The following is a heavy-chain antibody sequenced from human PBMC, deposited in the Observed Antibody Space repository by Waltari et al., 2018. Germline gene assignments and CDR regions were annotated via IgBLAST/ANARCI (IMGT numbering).Heavy chain of an antibody. CDR1: GGTFSSYT. J-gene: IGHJ6*02. D-gene: IGHD3-22*01. CDR2: FDPEDGET. Sequence: QVQLVQSGAEVKKPGSSVKVSCKASGGTFSSYTISWVRQAPGKGLEWMGGFDPEDGETIYAQKFQGRVTMTEDTSTDTAYMELSSLRSEDTAVYYCATPLHKWLARYYGMDVWGQGTTVTVSS. V-gene: IGHV1-24*01. CDR3: ATPLHKWLARYYGMDV.